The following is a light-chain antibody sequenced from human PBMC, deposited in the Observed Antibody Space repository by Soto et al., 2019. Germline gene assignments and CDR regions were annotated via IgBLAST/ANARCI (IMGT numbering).Light chain of an antibody. CDR1: SSDVGGYNY. Sequence: HSVLTQPPSASGSPGQSVTISCTGTSSDVGGYNYVSWYQQHPGKAPKLMVYEVNKRPSGVPDRFSGSKSGNTASLTVSGLQAEDEADYYCTSYAGGNNVFGTGTKLTVL. CDR3: TSYAGGNNV. J-gene: IGLJ1*01. V-gene: IGLV2-8*01. CDR2: EVN.